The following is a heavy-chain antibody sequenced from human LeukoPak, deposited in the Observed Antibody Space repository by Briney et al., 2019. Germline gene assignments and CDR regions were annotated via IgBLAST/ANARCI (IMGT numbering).Heavy chain of an antibody. CDR1: GFTFSSYS. CDR3: ARDLGIVVVPAAIRGGSYFDY. V-gene: IGHV3-21*01. D-gene: IGHD2-2*02. CDR2: ISSSSSYI. J-gene: IGHJ4*02. Sequence: GGSLRLSCAASGFTFSSYSMNWVRQAPGKGLEWVSSISSSSSYIYYAGSVKGRFTISRDNAKNSLYLQMNSLRAEDTAVYYCARDLGIVVVPAAIRGGSYFDYWGQGTLVTVSS.